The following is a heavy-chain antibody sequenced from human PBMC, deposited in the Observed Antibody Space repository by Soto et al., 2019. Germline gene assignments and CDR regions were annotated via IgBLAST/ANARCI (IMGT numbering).Heavy chain of an antibody. Sequence: SVKVSCKASGGTFSSYAISWVRQAPGQGLEWMGGIIPIFGPANYAQKFQGRVTITADKSTSTAYMELSSLRSEDTAVYYCARVVPGAEAWFGPWGQGTLVTVSS. CDR1: GGTFSSYA. D-gene: IGHD2-2*01. V-gene: IGHV1-69*06. CDR2: IIPIFGPA. J-gene: IGHJ5*02. CDR3: ARVVPGAEAWFGP.